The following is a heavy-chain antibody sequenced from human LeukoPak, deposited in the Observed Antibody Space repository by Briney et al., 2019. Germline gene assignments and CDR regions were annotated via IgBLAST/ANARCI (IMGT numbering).Heavy chain of an antibody. CDR3: ARDHQVGATTPFDY. CDR2: TKQDGSET. Sequence: GGSLRLSCAASGFAFSSYFMSWVRQAPGKGLEWVANTKQDGSETYYVDSVKGRFTISRDNAKNSLYLQMNSLRAEDTAVYYCARDHQVGATTPFDYWGQGTLVTVSS. D-gene: IGHD1-26*01. V-gene: IGHV3-7*01. CDR1: GFAFSSYF. J-gene: IGHJ4*02.